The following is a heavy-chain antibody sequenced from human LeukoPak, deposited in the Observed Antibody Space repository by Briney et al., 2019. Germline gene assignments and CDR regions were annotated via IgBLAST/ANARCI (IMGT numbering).Heavy chain of an antibody. CDR1: GFTFSDHY. D-gene: IGHD6-13*01. CDR3: AREQQLVLGSFDY. J-gene: IGHJ4*02. CDR2: TRNKANSYTT. V-gene: IGHV3-72*01. Sequence: GGSLRLSCAASGFTFSDHYMDWVRQAPGKGLEWDGRTRNKANSYTTEYAASVKGRFTISRDDSKNSLYLQMNSLKTEDTAVYYCAREQQLVLGSFDYWGQGTLVTVSS.